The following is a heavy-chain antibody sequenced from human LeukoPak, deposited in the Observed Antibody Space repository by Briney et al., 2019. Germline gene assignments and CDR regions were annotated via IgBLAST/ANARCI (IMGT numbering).Heavy chain of an antibody. Sequence: SETLSLTCTVSGGSISSYYWSWIRQPPGKGLEWIGYIYYSGSTNYNPSLKSRVIISVDTSKKQFSLKLSSVTAADTAVYYCARVATNAFDIWGQGTMVTVSS. CDR1: GGSISSYY. CDR2: IYYSGST. CDR3: ARVATNAFDI. D-gene: IGHD2-15*01. V-gene: IGHV4-59*12. J-gene: IGHJ3*02.